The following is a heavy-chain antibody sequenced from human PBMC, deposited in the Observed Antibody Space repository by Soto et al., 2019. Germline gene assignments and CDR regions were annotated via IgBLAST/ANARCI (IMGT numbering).Heavy chain of an antibody. J-gene: IGHJ3*02. CDR1: GGTFSSYT. Sequence: QVQLVQSGAEVKKPGSSVKVSCKASGGTFSSYTISWVRQAPGQGLEWMGRIIPILGIANYAQKFQGRVTITADKSTSTAYVELSSLRSEDTAVYYCARGLSVGDAFDIWGQGNMVTVSS. V-gene: IGHV1-69*02. CDR2: IIPILGIA. CDR3: ARGLSVGDAFDI. D-gene: IGHD3-10*01.